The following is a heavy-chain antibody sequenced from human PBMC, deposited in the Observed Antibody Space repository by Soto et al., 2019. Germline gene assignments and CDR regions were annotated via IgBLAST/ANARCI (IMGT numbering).Heavy chain of an antibody. CDR1: GYTFTSYG. D-gene: IGHD3-9*01. CDR3: ARDPVSTVGPHYFDY. V-gene: IGHV1-18*01. J-gene: IGHJ4*02. Sequence: ASVKVSCKASGYTFTSYGISWVRQAPGQGLEWMGWISAYNGNTNYAQKLQGRVTMTTDTSTSTAYMELRSLRSDDTAVYYCARDPVSTVGPHYFDYWGQGTLVTVSS. CDR2: ISAYNGNT.